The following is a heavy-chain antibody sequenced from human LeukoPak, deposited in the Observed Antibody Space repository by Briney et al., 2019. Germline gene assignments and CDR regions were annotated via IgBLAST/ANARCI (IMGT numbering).Heavy chain of an antibody. J-gene: IGHJ4*02. CDR3: AKDENYDILTREDY. CDR2: ISGSGGST. V-gene: IGHV3-23*01. Sequence: PGGSLRLSCAASGFTFSSYAMSWVRQAPGKGLEWVSAISGSGGSTYYADSVKGRFTISRDNSKNTLYLQMNSLRAEDTAVYYCAKDENYDILTREDYWGQGTLVTVSS. D-gene: IGHD3-9*01. CDR1: GFTFSSYA.